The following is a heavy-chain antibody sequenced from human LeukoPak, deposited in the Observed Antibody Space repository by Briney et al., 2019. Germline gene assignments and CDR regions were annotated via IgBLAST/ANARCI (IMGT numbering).Heavy chain of an antibody. CDR1: GGSFSGYY. Sequence: PSETLSLTCAVYGGSFSGYYWSWIRQPPGKGLEWIGEINHRGSTNYNPSLKCRVTVSLDTSKNQFSLKLSSVTAADTAVYYCARDVVGATTSTWFDPWGQGTLVTVSS. CDR3: ARDVVGATTSTWFDP. V-gene: IGHV4-34*01. J-gene: IGHJ5*02. CDR2: INHRGST. D-gene: IGHD1-26*01.